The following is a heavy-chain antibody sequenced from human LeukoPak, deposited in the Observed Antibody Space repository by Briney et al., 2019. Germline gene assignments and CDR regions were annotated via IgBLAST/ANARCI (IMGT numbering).Heavy chain of an antibody. V-gene: IGHV4-4*07. CDR3: ARDVEGDSSGYYYYWLDP. Sequence: SETLSLTCTVSGGSINSYYWSWIRQPAGKGLEWIGRIYTSGSTNYNPSLKSRVTMSVDTSKNQFSLKLSSVTAADTAVYYCARDVEGDSSGYYYYWLDPWGQGTLVTVSS. CDR1: GGSINSYY. J-gene: IGHJ5*02. CDR2: IYTSGST. D-gene: IGHD3-22*01.